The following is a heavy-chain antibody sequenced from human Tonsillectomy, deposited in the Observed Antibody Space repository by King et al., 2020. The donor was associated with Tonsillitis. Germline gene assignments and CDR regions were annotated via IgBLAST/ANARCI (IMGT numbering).Heavy chain of an antibody. D-gene: IGHD1-26*01. CDR1: GFTFSSYI. CDR3: ASDQYSGSSRWFDP. CDR2: ISSSSSTI. Sequence: VQLVESGGGLVQPGGSLRLSCAASGFTFSSYIMNWVRQAPGKGLEWVSYISSSSSTIYYADSVKGRFTISRDNAKNSLYLQMNSLRAEDTAVYYCASDQYSGSSRWFDPWGQGTLVTVSS. J-gene: IGHJ5*02. V-gene: IGHV3-48*01.